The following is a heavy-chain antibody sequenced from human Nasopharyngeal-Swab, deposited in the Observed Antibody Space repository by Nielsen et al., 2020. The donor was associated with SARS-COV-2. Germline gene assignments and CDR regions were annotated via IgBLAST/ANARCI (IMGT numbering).Heavy chain of an antibody. D-gene: IGHD3-9*01. J-gene: IGHJ4*02. CDR2: IYYSGST. V-gene: IGHV4-39*01. Sequence: WIRQPPGKGLEWIGSIYYSGSTYYNPSLKSRVTISVDTSKNQFSLKLSSVTAADTAVYYCARLDYDILTGYGGLYYFDYWGQGTLVTVSS. CDR3: ARLDYDILTGYGGLYYFDY.